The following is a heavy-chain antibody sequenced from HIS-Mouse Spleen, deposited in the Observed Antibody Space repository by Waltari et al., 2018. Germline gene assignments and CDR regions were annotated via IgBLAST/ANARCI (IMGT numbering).Heavy chain of an antibody. D-gene: IGHD6-19*01. CDR1: GFTFSSYS. CDR2: ISSISSTI. Sequence: EVQLVESGGGLVQPGGSLRLSCAASGFTFSSYSMNWVRQAPGKGLEWVSYISSISSTIYYADSVKGRLTISRDNAKNSLYLQMNSLRDEDTAVYYCARDLKDDIAVAGPTGDAFDIWGQGTMVTVSS. V-gene: IGHV3-48*02. J-gene: IGHJ3*02. CDR3: ARDLKDDIAVAGPTGDAFDI.